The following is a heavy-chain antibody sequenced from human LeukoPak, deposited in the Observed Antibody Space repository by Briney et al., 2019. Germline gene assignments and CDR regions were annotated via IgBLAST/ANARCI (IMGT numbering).Heavy chain of an antibody. CDR1: GYTFTSYY. D-gene: IGHD2-15*01. CDR2: INPSGGST. J-gene: IGHJ3*02. CDR3: ARGYRSGGSCYGHDAFDI. V-gene: IGHV1-46*01. Sequence: ASVKVSCKASGYTFTSYYMHWVRQAPGQGLEWMGIINPSGGSTSYAQKFQGRVTMTRDTSTSTVYMELSSLRSEDTAVYYCARGYRSGGSCYGHDAFDIWGQGTMVTVSS.